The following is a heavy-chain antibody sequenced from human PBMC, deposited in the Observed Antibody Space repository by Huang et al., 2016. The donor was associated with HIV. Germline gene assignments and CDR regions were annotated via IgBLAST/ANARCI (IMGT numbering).Heavy chain of an antibody. J-gene: IGHJ4*02. CDR2: INPNSGGT. CDR1: GYTFTDYY. V-gene: IGHV1-2*02. Sequence: QVHLVQSGAEVKQPGASVKVSCKASGYTFTDYYIHWLRQARGQGLGGLVWINPNSGGTTYAQKLKGGVTMTTDTSISTAYMDLIRLKSDDTAVYHCARQRTTYYYDSSGYRGEFDQWGQGTLVTVSS. D-gene: IGHD3-22*01. CDR3: ARQRTTYYYDSSGYRGEFDQ.